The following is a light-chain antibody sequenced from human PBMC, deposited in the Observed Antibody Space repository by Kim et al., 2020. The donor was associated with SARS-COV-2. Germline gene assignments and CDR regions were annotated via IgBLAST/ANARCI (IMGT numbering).Light chain of an antibody. Sequence: QSALTQPRSVSGSPGQSVTISCTGTSSDVGGYNYVSWYQHHPGKAPKLMIYDVSKRPSGVPDRFSGSKSGNTASLTISGLQAEDEADYYCCSYAGNYVVFGGGTPLTVL. J-gene: IGLJ2*01. CDR1: SSDVGGYNY. CDR3: CSYAGNYVV. CDR2: DVS. V-gene: IGLV2-11*01.